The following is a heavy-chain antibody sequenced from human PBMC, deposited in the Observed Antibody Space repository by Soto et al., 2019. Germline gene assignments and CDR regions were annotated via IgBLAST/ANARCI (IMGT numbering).Heavy chain of an antibody. D-gene: IGHD6-19*01. CDR2: ISWDGGST. Sequence: EVQLVESGGVVVQPGGSLRLSCAASGFTFDDYTMHWVRQAPGKGLEWVSLISWDGGSTYYADSVKGRFTISRDNSKNSLYLQMNSLRTEDTALYYCAKDILRQWLAGVAFDIWGQGTMVTVSS. J-gene: IGHJ3*02. CDR3: AKDILRQWLAGVAFDI. V-gene: IGHV3-43*01. CDR1: GFTFDDYT.